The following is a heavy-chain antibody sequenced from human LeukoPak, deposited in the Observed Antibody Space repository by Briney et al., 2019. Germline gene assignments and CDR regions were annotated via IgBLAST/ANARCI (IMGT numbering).Heavy chain of an antibody. CDR1: GDSISSYY. CDR2: IYNSGST. V-gene: IGHV4-59*12. J-gene: IGHJ5*02. Sequence: SETLSLTCTVSGDSISSYYWSWIRQPPGKGLEWIGYIYNSGSTYYNPSLKSQVTMSVDTSKNHMSLKLSSVTAADTAMYYCARSTMVNTATGWFDPWGQGTLVTVSS. CDR3: ARSTMVNTATGWFDP. D-gene: IGHD4/OR15-4a*01.